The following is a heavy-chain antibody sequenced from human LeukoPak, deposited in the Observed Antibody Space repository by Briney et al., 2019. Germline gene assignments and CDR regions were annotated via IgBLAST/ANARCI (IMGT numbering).Heavy chain of an antibody. Sequence: ASVKLSCKASGYTFTGYYMHWVRQAPGQGLEWMGWINPNSGGTTYAQKFQGRITMTSDTSISTAYMELSRLRSDDTAVYYCARDARTNWGEGTLVTVSS. J-gene: IGHJ4*02. D-gene: IGHD1-14*01. CDR2: INPNSGGT. CDR3: ARDARTN. V-gene: IGHV1-2*02. CDR1: GYTFTGYY.